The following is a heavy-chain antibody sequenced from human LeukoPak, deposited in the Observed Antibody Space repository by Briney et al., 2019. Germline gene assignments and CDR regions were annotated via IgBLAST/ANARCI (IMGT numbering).Heavy chain of an antibody. D-gene: IGHD3-10*01. CDR2: IWYDGSNK. V-gene: IGHV3-33*01. CDR3: ARHLYGSGSYPHGY. CDR1: GFTFSSYG. J-gene: IGHJ4*02. Sequence: GRSLRLSCAASGFTFSSYGMHWVRQAPGKGLEWVAVIWYDGSNKYYADSVKGRFTISRDNSTNTLYLQMNSLRAEDTAVYYCARHLYGSGSYPHGYWGQGTLVTVSS.